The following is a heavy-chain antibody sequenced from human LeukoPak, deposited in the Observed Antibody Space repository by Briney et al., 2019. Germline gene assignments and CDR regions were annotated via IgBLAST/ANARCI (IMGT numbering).Heavy chain of an antibody. CDR2: ISYDGSNK. CDR3: AKDQGEVVPAPYGMDV. V-gene: IGHV3-30*18. CDR1: GFTFSSYG. Sequence: GGSLRLSCAASGFTFSSYGMHWVRQAPGKGLEWVAVISYDGSNKYYADSVKGRFTISRDNSKNTLYLQMNSLRAEDTAVYYCAKDQGEVVPAPYGMDVWGQGTTVTVSS. D-gene: IGHD2-2*01. J-gene: IGHJ6*02.